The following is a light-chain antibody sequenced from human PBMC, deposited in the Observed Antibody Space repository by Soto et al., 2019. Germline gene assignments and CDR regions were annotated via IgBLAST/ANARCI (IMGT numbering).Light chain of an antibody. Sequence: QSALTQPRSVSGSPGQSVAISCTGTSIDVGGYNYVSWFQQHPGQAPKVMIYDVDKRPSGVPDRFSGSKSGNTASLTISGLQAEDEADYYCCSYAGSPYVFGGGTKVTVL. CDR2: DVD. J-gene: IGLJ1*01. CDR1: SIDVGGYNY. V-gene: IGLV2-11*01. CDR3: CSYAGSPYV.